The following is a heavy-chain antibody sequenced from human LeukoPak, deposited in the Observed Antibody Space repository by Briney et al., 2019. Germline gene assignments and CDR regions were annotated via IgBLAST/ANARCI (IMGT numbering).Heavy chain of an antibody. CDR2: ISGSGGST. Sequence: GGSLRLSCAASGFTFSSYAMRWVRQAPGKGLEWVSAISGSGGSTYYADSVKGRFTISRDNSKNTLYLQMNSLRAEDTAVYYCAKRRYDSRGYTPWGQGTLVTVSS. CDR3: AKRRYDSRGYTP. CDR1: GFTFSSYA. V-gene: IGHV3-23*01. D-gene: IGHD3-22*01. J-gene: IGHJ4*02.